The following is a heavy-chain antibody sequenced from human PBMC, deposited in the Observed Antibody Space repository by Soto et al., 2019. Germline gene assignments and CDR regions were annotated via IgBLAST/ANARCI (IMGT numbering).Heavy chain of an antibody. V-gene: IGHV4-59*08. CDR3: ARISGYGDYIY. CDR1: GGSMSSYY. Sequence: QVQLQESGPGLVKPSETLSLTCTVSGGSMSSYYWTWIRQPPGKGLEYIGYIYYSGSTDYNPSLKSXXTXSXXTSQNQFSLKLSSVTAADTAVYSCARISGYGDYIYWGQGTLVTVSS. J-gene: IGHJ4*02. D-gene: IGHD4-17*01. CDR2: IYYSGST.